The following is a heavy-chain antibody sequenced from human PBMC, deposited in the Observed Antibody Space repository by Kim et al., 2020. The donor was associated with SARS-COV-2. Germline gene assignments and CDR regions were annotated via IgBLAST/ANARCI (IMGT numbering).Heavy chain of an antibody. CDR2: ISYDGSNK. CDR3: AKLGGSYTPFDY. Sequence: GGSLRLSCAASGFTFSSYGMHWVRQAPGKGLVWVAGISYDGSNKYYADSVKGRFTISRDNSKNTLYLQLNSLRAEDTALYYCAKLGGSYTPFDYWGQGTL. D-gene: IGHD1-26*01. J-gene: IGHJ4*02. V-gene: IGHV3-30*18. CDR1: GFTFSSYG.